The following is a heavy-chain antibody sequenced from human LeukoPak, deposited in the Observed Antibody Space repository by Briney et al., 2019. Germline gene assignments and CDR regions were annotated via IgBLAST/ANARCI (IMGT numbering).Heavy chain of an antibody. J-gene: IGHJ4*02. CDR3: ARDNHYDATYFDY. V-gene: IGHV3-33*01. D-gene: IGHD3-22*01. CDR1: GLTFSSYA. Sequence: GGSLRLSCAASGLTFSSYAMHWVRQAPGKGLEWVAVIWYDGSDKYYADSVKGRFTISRDNSKDTLYLQMNSLRAEDTALYYCARDNHYDATYFDYWGQGTLVTVSS. CDR2: IWYDGSDK.